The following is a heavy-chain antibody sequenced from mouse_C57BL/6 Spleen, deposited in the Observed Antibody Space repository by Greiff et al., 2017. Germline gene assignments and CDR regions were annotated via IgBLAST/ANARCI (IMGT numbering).Heavy chain of an antibody. CDR3: ASGFYYSNSYFDY. D-gene: IGHD2-5*01. J-gene: IGHJ2*01. Sequence: QVQLQQPGAELVKPGASVKMSCKASGYTFTSYWITWVKQRPGQGLEWIGDIYPGSGSTNYNEKFKSKATLTVDTSSSTAYMQLISLTSEDSAVYYCASGFYYSNSYFDYWGQGTTLTVSS. CDR1: GYTFTSYW. V-gene: IGHV1-55*01. CDR2: IYPGSGST.